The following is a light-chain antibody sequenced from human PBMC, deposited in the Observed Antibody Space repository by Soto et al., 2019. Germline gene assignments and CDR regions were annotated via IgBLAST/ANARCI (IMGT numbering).Light chain of an antibody. CDR1: QSVSNS. J-gene: IGKJ4*01. V-gene: IGKV3-11*01. CDR3: QQRSNWPLT. CDR2: DAS. Sequence: EIVLTQSPATLSLSPGERATLSCRASQSVSNSLAWYQQKPGQAPRLLIYDASNRATGIPARFSGSGSGTDFTLTISSLEPEDFVVYYCQQRSNWPLTFGGGTKVEIK.